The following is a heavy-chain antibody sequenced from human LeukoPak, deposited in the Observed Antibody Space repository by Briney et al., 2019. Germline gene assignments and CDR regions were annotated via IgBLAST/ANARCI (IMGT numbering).Heavy chain of an antibody. J-gene: IGHJ4*02. CDR3: ARKVYAASLDY. Sequence: SETLSLTCAVYGGSFSGYYWSWIRQPPGKGLEWIGEINHSGSTNYNPSLKSRVTISVDTSKNQFSLKLSSVTAADTAVYYCARKVYAASLDYWGQGTQVTVSS. CDR2: INHSGST. D-gene: IGHD2-8*01. CDR1: GGSFSGYY. V-gene: IGHV4-34*01.